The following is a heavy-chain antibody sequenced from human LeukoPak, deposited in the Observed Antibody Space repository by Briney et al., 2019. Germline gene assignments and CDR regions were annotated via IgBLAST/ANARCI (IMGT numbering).Heavy chain of an antibody. Sequence: PSETLSLTCTVSGGSITSISYYWGWIRQPPGKGPEWLGSMYYSGSTHYNPSLKSRVSISIDTSKNQLSLQLTSVTAADTAVYYCARVTDWNDLDYWGPGTLVTVSS. D-gene: IGHD1-1*01. CDR2: MYYSGST. CDR3: ARVTDWNDLDY. V-gene: IGHV4-39*07. J-gene: IGHJ4*02. CDR1: GGSITSISYY.